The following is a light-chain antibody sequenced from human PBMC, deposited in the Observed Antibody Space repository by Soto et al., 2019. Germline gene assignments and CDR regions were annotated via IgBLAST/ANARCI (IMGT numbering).Light chain of an antibody. CDR1: QSVNSNY. J-gene: IGKJ2*01. Sequence: EIVLTQSPGTLSLSPGERATLSCRASQSVNSNYLAWYHQKPGQAPRLLIYGTSSRATGIPDRFSGSGSGTDSTLTISRLEPQDFAVSYCQQYGSSPLYTFGQGTKLEIK. CDR2: GTS. CDR3: QQYGSSPLYT. V-gene: IGKV3-20*01.